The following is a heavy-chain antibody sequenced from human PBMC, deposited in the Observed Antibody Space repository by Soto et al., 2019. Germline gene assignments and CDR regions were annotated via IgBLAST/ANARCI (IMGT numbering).Heavy chain of an antibody. D-gene: IGHD2-15*01. CDR3: ARDLICSGGSCYLAGYYYYGMDV. Sequence: ASVKVSCKASGYTFTGYYMHWVRQAPGQGLEWMGWINPNSGGTNYAQKFQGRVTMTRDTSISTAYMELSRLRSDDTAVYYCARDLICSGGSCYLAGYYYYGMDVWGQGTTVTGSS. J-gene: IGHJ6*02. CDR1: GYTFTGYY. V-gene: IGHV1-2*02. CDR2: INPNSGGT.